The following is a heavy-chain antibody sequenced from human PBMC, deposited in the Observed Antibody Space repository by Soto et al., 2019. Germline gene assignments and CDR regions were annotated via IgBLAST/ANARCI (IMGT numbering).Heavy chain of an antibody. CDR1: GFTFSGYG. J-gene: IGHJ6*02. D-gene: IGHD2-21*02. CDR2: ISYDGSNK. CDR3: AKVAVTKYYYYYHGMDV. V-gene: IGHV3-30*18. Sequence: PGGSLRLSCAASGFTFSGYGMHWVRQAPGKGLEWVALISYDGSNKYYGDSVKGRFTISRDNSKHTLYLQMNSLRAEDTAVYYCAKVAVTKYYYYYHGMDVWGQGTTVTVSS.